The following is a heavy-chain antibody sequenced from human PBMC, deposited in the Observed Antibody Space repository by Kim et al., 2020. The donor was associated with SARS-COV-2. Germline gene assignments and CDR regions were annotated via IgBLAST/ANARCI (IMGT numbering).Heavy chain of an antibody. D-gene: IGHD3-22*01. V-gene: IGHV4-59*01. CDR1: GGSISSYY. CDR2: IYYSGST. CDR3: ARDRYYDSSGYPSQSNHDAFDI. Sequence: SETLSLTCTVSGGSISSYYWSWIRQPPGKGLEWIGYIYYSGSTNYNPSLKSRVTISVDTSKNQFSLKLSSVTAADTAVYYCARDRYYDSSGYPSQSNHDAFDIWGQGTMVTVSS. J-gene: IGHJ3*02.